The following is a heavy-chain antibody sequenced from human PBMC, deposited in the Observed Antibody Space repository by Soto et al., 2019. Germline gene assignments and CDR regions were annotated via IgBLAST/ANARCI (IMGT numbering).Heavy chain of an antibody. V-gene: IGHV3-23*01. Sequence: EVQLLESGGGLVQPGGSMRLSCAASGLTFSSYAMRWVRQAPGKGLEWVSAIRGSGGSTYYADSVKGRFTISIDNAKNTRYRQMNSLRAGYTAIYYCAEGLSESRVGTDYWRKGTLVTVSS. D-gene: IGHD1-1*01. CDR3: AEGLSESRVGTDY. CDR1: GLTFSSYA. J-gene: IGHJ4*02. CDR2: IRGSGGST.